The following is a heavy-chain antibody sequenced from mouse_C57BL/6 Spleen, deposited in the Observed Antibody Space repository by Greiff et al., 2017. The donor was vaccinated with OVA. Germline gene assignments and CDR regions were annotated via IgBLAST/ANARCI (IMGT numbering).Heavy chain of an antibody. V-gene: IGHV5-6*02. CDR3: ARGDYGSSYGAMDY. J-gene: IGHJ4*01. CDR2: ISSGGSYT. CDR1: GFTFSSYG. Sequence: EVKLVESGGDLVKPGGSLKLSCAASGFTFSSYGMSWVRQTPDKRLEWVATISSGGSYTYYPDSVKGRFTISRDNAKDTLYLQMSSLKSEDTAMYYCARGDYGSSYGAMDYWGQGTSVTVSS. D-gene: IGHD1-1*01.